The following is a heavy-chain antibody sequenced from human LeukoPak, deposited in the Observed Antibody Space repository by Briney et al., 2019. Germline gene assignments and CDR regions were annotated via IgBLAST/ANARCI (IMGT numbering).Heavy chain of an antibody. CDR3: ARTYPGYSYGDY. CDR2: MNPNSGNT. CDR1: GYTFTSYD. J-gene: IGHJ4*02. D-gene: IGHD5-18*01. Sequence: ASVKVSCKASGYTFTSYDINWVRQATGQGLEWMGWMNPNSGNTGYAQKFQGRVTMTRSTSIRTAYMELSSLRSEDTAVYYCARTYPGYSYGDYWGQGTLVTVSS. V-gene: IGHV1-8*01.